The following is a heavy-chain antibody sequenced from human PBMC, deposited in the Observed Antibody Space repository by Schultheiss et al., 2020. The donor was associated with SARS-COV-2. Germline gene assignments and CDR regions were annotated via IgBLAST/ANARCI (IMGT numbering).Heavy chain of an antibody. CDR3: ARPPQTVYYYYMDV. V-gene: IGHV3-66*02. J-gene: IGHJ6*03. D-gene: IGHD4-17*01. CDR2: IYSGGST. CDR1: GFTFSGHA. Sequence: GGSLRLSCAASGFTFSGHAMTWVRQAPGKGLEWVSVIYSGGSTYYADSVKGRFTISRDNSKNTLYLQMNSLRAEDTAVYYCARPPQTVYYYYMDVWGKGTTVTVSS.